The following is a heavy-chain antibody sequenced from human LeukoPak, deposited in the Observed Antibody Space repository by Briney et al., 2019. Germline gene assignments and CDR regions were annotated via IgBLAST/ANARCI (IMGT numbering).Heavy chain of an antibody. CDR3: ARLTLDSSGYYFIGWSPAWYFDY. V-gene: IGHV4-4*07. Sequence: SETLSLTCTVSGGSFSTYYWSWIRQPAGKGLEWIGHIYTSGTTNYNPSLKSRVTMSIDTSKNQFSLKLSSVTAADTAVYYCARLTLDSSGYYFIGWSPAWYFDYWGQGTLVTVSS. CDR2: IYTSGTT. D-gene: IGHD3-22*01. CDR1: GGSFSTYY. J-gene: IGHJ4*02.